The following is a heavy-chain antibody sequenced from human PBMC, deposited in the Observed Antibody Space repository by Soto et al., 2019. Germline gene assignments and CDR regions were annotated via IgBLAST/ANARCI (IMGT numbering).Heavy chain of an antibody. D-gene: IGHD1-7*01. Sequence: SETLSLTCAVYGGSFSGYYWSWIRQPPGKGLEWIGEINHSGSTNYNPSLKSRVTISVDTSKNQFSLKLSSVTAADAAVYYCARGRGNYIGSLFDPWGQGTLVTVSS. V-gene: IGHV4-34*01. CDR1: GGSFSGYY. J-gene: IGHJ5*02. CDR2: INHSGST. CDR3: ARGRGNYIGSLFDP.